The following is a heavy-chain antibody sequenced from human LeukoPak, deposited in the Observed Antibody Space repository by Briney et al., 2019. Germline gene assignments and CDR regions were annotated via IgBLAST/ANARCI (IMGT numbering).Heavy chain of an antibody. J-gene: IGHJ6*03. CDR2: ISTSSSYI. V-gene: IGHV3-21*01. CDR1: GFTFSSYE. CDR3: ARGIMTPYYMDV. D-gene: IGHD3-16*01. Sequence: GGSLRLSCAASGFTFSSYEMNWVRQAPGKGLEWVSFISTSSSYIYYADSVKGRFTISRDNAKNSLYLQMNSLRAEDTAVYYCARGIMTPYYMDVWGGGTTVTVSS.